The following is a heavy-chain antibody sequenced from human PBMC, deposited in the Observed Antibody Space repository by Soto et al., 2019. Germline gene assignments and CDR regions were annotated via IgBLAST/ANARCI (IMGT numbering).Heavy chain of an antibody. J-gene: IGHJ6*02. CDR1: GYTFTSYG. CDR3: ASDAATITSEYYGMDV. CDR2: ISAYNGNT. D-gene: IGHD5-12*01. Sequence: QVQLVQSGAEVKKPGASVKVSCKASGYTFTSYGISWVRQAPGQGLEWMGWISAYNGNTNYAQKLQGRVTRTTDTSTSTAYMELRSLRSDDTAVYYCASDAATITSEYYGMDVWGRGTTVTVSS. V-gene: IGHV1-18*01.